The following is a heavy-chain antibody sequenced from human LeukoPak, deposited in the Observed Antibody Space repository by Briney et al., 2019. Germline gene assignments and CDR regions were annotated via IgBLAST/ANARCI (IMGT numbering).Heavy chain of an antibody. J-gene: IGHJ4*02. D-gene: IGHD6-13*01. Sequence: ASVTVSCKASGYTFINYFMYWVGQAPGQGLESMGIINLSAGSINYAQKFQGKITVTRDLSTSTLYLELSSLTSEDTAVYYCARLARNAGPFDYWGQGTRVTVSS. V-gene: IGHV1-46*01. CDR2: INLSAGSI. CDR1: GYTFINYF. CDR3: ARLARNAGPFDY.